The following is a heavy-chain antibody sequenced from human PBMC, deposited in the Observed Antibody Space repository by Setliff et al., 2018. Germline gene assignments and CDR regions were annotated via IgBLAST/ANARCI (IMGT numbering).Heavy chain of an antibody. D-gene: IGHD2-2*01. CDR3: ARFGGSCSSSSCYASDL. J-gene: IGHJ3*01. Sequence: ASVKVSCKASGFSFSDYLMNWMRQTPDQRLEWMGMIITNTGKTSYPKKFQGRVTMTTDTYTGTGYMELRSLTSDDTAVYFCARFGGSCSSSSCYASDLWGQGTMVTV. CDR2: IITNTGKT. CDR1: GFSFSDYL. V-gene: IGHV1-18*01.